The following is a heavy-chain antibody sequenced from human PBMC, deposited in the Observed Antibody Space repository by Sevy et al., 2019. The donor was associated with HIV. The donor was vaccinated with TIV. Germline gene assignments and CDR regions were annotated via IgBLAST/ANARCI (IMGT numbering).Heavy chain of an antibody. D-gene: IGHD6-19*01. CDR3: AKQPSNSGSNY. CDR1: GFTFSSYA. Sequence: GGSLRLSCAASGFTFSSYAMSWVRQAPGKGLEWVSAISGSGGSTYYADSVKGRFTMSRDNSKNTLYLQMNSLRAEDTAVYYCAKQPSNSGSNYWGQGTLVTVSS. CDR2: ISGSGGST. V-gene: IGHV3-23*01. J-gene: IGHJ4*02.